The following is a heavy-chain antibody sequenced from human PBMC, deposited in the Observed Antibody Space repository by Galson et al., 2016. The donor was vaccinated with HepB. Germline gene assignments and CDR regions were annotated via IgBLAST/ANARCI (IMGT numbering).Heavy chain of an antibody. V-gene: IGHV3-33*08. CDR2: ISDDGNNR. CDR3: ARDRGLLHYYYGMDV. J-gene: IGHJ6*02. CDR1: GFTFNNYG. D-gene: IGHD4-17*01. Sequence: SLRLSCATSGFTFNNYGINWVRQAPGKGLEWVAVISDDGNNRHYADAVKGRFTISRDSSTNTVYLQMNSLRADDTAVYLCARDRGLLHYYYGMDVWGQGTTVTVSS.